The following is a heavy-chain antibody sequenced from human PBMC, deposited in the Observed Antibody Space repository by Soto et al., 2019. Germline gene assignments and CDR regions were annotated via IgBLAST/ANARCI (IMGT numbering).Heavy chain of an antibody. Sequence: EVQLLESGGGLVQPGGSLRLSCAASGFTFSSYSMNWVRQAPGKGLEWVSSISSSSSYIYYADSVKGRFTISRDNAKNSLYLQMNSLRAEDTAVYYCARDGGGYCTNGVCYMWYYYYGMDVWGQGTTVTVSS. CDR1: GFTFSSYS. CDR3: ARDGGGYCTNGVCYMWYYYYGMDV. D-gene: IGHD2-8*01. CDR2: ISSSSSYI. V-gene: IGHV3-21*01. J-gene: IGHJ6*02.